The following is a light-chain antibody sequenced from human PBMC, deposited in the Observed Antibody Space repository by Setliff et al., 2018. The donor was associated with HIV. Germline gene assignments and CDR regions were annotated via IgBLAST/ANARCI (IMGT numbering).Light chain of an antibody. V-gene: IGLV2-14*03. CDR3: SSYTGRNTYVG. CDR2: DVS. Sequence: QSVLTQPASVSGYPGQSITISCNGSSSDVGAYKYVSWYQQLPGKAPRLMIFDVSARPSGVSGRFSGSKSGNTASLTISGLQTEDEADYFCSSYTGRNTYVGFGGGTKGTVL. J-gene: IGLJ2*01. CDR1: SSDVGAYKY.